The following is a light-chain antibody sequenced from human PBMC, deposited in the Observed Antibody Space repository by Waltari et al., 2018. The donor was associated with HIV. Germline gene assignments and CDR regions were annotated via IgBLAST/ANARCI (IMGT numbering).Light chain of an antibody. CDR1: QSVGSSY. CDR2: GAL. CDR3: QQYGSSPPIT. Sequence: EIVLTQSPGTLSLSPGARATLSCRASQSVGSSYLAWYQQKPGQAPRLLIYGALSSATGIPDRFSGSGSGTDFTLTISRLEPEDFAVYYCQQYGSSPPITFGQGTRLEIK. J-gene: IGKJ5*01. V-gene: IGKV3-20*01.